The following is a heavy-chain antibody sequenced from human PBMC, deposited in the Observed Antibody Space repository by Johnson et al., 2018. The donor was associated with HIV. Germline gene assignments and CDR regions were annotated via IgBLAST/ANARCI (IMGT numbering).Heavy chain of an antibody. Sequence: VQLVESGGGVVQPGMSLRLSCAASGFTFSSYWMSWVRQAPGKGLEWVANIKQDGSEKYYVDSVKGRFTISRDNAKNSLYLQMNSLRAEDTAVYYCAREGPYSSRWGAFDIWGQGTMVTVSS. CDR2: IKQDGSEK. CDR3: AREGPYSSRWGAFDI. CDR1: GFTFSSYW. J-gene: IGHJ3*02. D-gene: IGHD6-13*01. V-gene: IGHV3-7*01.